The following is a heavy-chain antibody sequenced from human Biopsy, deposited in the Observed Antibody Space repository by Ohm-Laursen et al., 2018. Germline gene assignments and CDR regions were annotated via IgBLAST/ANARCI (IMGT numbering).Heavy chain of an antibody. Sequence: SVKVSCKASSYTFSDYNINWMRQAPGQGLEWMGYINRNTGATNYAQKLQGTVTMTRNTSISTAYVEVTSLRSDDTAVYYCVRSRAGGASWGMDVWGQGTTVTVSS. V-gene: IGHV1-2*02. CDR2: INRNTGAT. CDR3: VRSRAGGASWGMDV. CDR1: SYTFSDYN. D-gene: IGHD3-16*01. J-gene: IGHJ6*02.